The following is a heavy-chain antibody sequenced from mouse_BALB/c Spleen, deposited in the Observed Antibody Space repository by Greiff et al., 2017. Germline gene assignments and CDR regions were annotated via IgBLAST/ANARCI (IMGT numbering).Heavy chain of an antibody. J-gene: IGHJ2*01. CDR1: GYTFTDYY. V-gene: IGHV1-77*01. D-gene: IGHD3-2*01. CDR3: ARKTARAPLGY. CDR2: IYPGSGNT. Sequence: VQLQQSGAELARPGASVKLSCKASGYTFTDYYINWVKQRTGQGLEWIGEIYPGSGNTYYNEKFKGKATLTADKSSSTAYMQLSSLTSEDSAVYFCARKTARAPLGYWGQGTTLTVSS.